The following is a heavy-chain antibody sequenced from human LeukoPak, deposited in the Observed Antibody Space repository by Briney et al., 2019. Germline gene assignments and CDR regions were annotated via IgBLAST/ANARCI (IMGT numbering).Heavy chain of an antibody. J-gene: IGHJ4*02. CDR3: AKSMQWLASLTDY. Sequence: GGSLRLSCVASGFTFSNHGMSWVRQAPGKGLEWVSTISGSVVSTYYSDSVKGRFIISRDNSKNTLYLQMNSLRVEDTAVYYCAKSMQWLASLTDYWGQGTLVTVSS. CDR1: GFTFSNHG. CDR2: ISGSVVST. V-gene: IGHV3-23*01. D-gene: IGHD6-19*01.